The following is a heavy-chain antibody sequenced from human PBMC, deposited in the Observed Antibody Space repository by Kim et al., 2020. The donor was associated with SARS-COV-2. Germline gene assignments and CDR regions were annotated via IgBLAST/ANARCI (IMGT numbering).Heavy chain of an antibody. Sequence: SQTLSLTCAISGDSVSSKTATWNWIRQSPSRGLEWLGRTYYRSSWFNHYAVSVQSRITXNGGTSKNQFSLHLNSVTPEDTXLYYCARDEDLNGVPTEAVFDIWXXGTXXXVSS. CDR1: GDSVSSKTAT. D-gene: IGHD2-8*01. J-gene: IGHJ3*02. CDR3: ARDEDLNGVPTEAVFDI. V-gene: IGHV6-1*01. CDR2: TYYRSSWFN.